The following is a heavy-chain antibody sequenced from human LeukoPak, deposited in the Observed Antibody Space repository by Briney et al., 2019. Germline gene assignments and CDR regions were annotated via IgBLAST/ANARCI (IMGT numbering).Heavy chain of an antibody. CDR3: AGQNSVVPAAIAFFDP. D-gene: IGHD2-2*01. CDR2: INHSGST. CDR1: GESFSGYY. Sequence: SETLSLTCAVYGESFSGYYWSWIRQPPGKGLEWIGEINHSGSTNYNPSLKSRVTISVDTSKNQFSLKLSSVTAADTAVYYCAGQNSVVPAAIAFFDPWGQGTLVTVSS. J-gene: IGHJ5*02. V-gene: IGHV4-34*01.